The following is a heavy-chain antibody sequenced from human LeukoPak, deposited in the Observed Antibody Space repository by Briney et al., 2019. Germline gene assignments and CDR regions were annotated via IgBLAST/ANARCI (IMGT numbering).Heavy chain of an antibody. CDR3: ARGDGYYDSSGYYYFDY. CDR1: GGSISSYY. J-gene: IGHJ4*02. V-gene: IGHV4-59*01. D-gene: IGHD3-22*01. CDR2: IYYSGST. Sequence: SETLSLTCTVSGGSISSYYWSWIRQPPGKGLEWIGYIYYSGSTNYNPSLKSRVTISVDTSKNQFSLKLSSVTAADTAVYYCARGDGYYDSSGYYYFDYWGQETLVTVSS.